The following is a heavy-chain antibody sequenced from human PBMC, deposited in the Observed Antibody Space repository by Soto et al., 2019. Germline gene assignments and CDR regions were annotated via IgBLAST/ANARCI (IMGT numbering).Heavy chain of an antibody. CDR1: GGSISSSSYY. CDR2: IYYSGST. D-gene: IGHD4-4*01. CDR3: ASLSIRPPNYYYYGMDV. J-gene: IGHJ6*02. V-gene: IGHV4-39*01. Sequence: NPSETLSLTCTVSGGSISSSSYYWGWIRQPPGKGLEWIGSIYYSGSTYYNPSLKSRVTISVDTSKNQFSLKLSSVTAADTAVYYCASLSIRPPNYYYYGMDVWGQGTTVTVSS.